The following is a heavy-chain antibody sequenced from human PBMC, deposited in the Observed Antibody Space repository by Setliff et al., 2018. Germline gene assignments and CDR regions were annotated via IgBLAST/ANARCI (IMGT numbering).Heavy chain of an antibody. CDR1: EYTFTSYY. Sequence: ASVKVSCKAPEYTFTSYYVHWVRQAPGQGPEWMGVIHAGGGTTAYAQNFQGRVTMTRDTSTSIVYMELNSLRFEDTAVYYCAREFPGGTKGFDYWGQGTLVTVSS. V-gene: IGHV1-46*01. CDR3: AREFPGGTKGFDY. J-gene: IGHJ4*02. D-gene: IGHD1-1*01. CDR2: IHAGGGTT.